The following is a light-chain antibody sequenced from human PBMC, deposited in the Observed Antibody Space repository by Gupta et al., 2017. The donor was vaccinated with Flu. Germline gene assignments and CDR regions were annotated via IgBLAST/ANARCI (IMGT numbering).Light chain of an antibody. J-gene: IGLJ3*02. CDR2: GQK. Sequence: QSVLTQPPSVSGAPGQRVTISCTGSSSNIGAGYDVHWYQQLPGTAPNLLIYGQKNRPSGVPERFSGSKSGTSASVAITGLQAEDESDYYCQSYESSRSTWVFGGGTKLTVL. CDR3: QSYESSRSTWV. V-gene: IGLV1-40*01. CDR1: SSNIGAGYD.